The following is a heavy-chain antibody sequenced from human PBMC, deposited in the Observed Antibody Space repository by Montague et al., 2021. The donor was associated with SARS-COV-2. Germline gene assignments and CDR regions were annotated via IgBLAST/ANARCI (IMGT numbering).Heavy chain of an antibody. J-gene: IGHJ3*02. CDR3: ARVPDYFVSSGYFFDAFDI. CDR2: INHGGST. CDR1: GGSFSGYY. D-gene: IGHD3-22*01. V-gene: IGHV4-34*01. Sequence: SETLSLTCAVYGGSFSGYYWSWIRQPPGKGLEWIGEINHGGSTNYNPSLKSRVTISVDTSKNQFSLKLSSVTAADTAVYYCARVPDYFVSSGYFFDAFDIWGQGTMVTVSS.